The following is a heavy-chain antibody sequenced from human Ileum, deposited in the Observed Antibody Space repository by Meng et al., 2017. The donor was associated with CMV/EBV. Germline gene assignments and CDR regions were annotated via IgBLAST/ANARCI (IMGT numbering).Heavy chain of an antibody. CDR2: VYSSGST. Sequence: QVQLQESGPGLVKPSEALSLTCTVSAGSISGYYWSWIRQPATKGLDWIGRVYSSGSTDYNPSLQSRVTMSVDTSKNQFSLKLSSVTAADTAVYYCARGSSSWAFDYWGQGTLVTVSS. CDR3: ARGSSSWAFDY. V-gene: IGHV4-4*07. D-gene: IGHD2-2*01. J-gene: IGHJ4*02. CDR1: AGSISGYY.